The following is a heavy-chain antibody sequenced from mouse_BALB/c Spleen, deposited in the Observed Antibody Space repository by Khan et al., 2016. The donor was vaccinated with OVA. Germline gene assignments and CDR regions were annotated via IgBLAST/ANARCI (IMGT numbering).Heavy chain of an antibody. J-gene: IGHJ4*01. V-gene: IGHV1-12*01. CDR3: ASSGTTGYYAMDY. CDR2: IYPGNGDT. D-gene: IGHD1-1*01. CDR1: GYTFTSYN. Sequence: QVQLQQPGAELVKPGASVKMSCKASGYTFTSYNMHWVKQTPGQGLEWIGAIYPGNGDTSYNQKFKGKATLTADKSSSTAYMQLSSLTSEDSAVYYCASSGTTGYYAMDYWGQGTSVTVSS.